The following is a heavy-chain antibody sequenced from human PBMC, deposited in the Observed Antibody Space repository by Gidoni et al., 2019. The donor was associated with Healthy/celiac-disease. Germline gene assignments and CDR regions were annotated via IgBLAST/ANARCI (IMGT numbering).Heavy chain of an antibody. CDR2: IIPILGIA. CDR1: VVPFSSYA. D-gene: IGHD6-6*01. CDR3: ARAPYSSSSSVDY. V-gene: IGHV1-69*09. Sequence: QVQLVQSGAEVKKPGSSVKVPCKSSVVPFSSYATSWVRPGPGQGLEWMGRIIPILGIATYAQKFQGRVTITADKSTSTAYMELSSLRSEDTAVYYCARAPYSSSSSVDYWGQGTLVTVSS. J-gene: IGHJ4*02.